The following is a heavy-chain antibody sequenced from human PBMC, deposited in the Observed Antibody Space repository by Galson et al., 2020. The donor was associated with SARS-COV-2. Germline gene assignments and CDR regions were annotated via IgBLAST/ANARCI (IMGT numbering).Heavy chain of an antibody. J-gene: IGHJ4*02. Sequence: TGQGLEWMGWMNPNSGNTGYAQKFQGRVTMTRSTSISTAYMDLSSLRSEDAAVYYCARGRLGSGAGFAYWGQGTLVTVSS. CDR2: MNPNSGNT. CDR3: ARGRLGSGAGFAY. D-gene: IGHD3-10*01. V-gene: IGHV1-8*01.